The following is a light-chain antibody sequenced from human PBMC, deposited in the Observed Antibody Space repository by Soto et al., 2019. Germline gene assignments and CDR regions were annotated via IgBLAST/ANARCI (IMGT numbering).Light chain of an antibody. CDR1: QSVGSN. J-gene: IGKJ1*01. CDR3: QQYNNWLTWT. CDR2: GAS. V-gene: IGKV3-15*01. Sequence: EIVMTQSPATLSVSPGERVTLSCRARQSVGSNLAWYQQKPGQAPRLLIYGASTRATGIPARFSGSGSETEFTLTISSLQAEDSAVYFCQQYNNWLTWTFGQGTKVEIK.